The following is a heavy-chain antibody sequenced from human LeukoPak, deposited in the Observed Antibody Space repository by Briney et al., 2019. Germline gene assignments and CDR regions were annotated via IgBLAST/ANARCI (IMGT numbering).Heavy chain of an antibody. CDR3: AAGVDTGIKLHYYMDV. V-gene: IGHV1-58*02. Sequence: GTSVKVSCKASGFTFTSSAMQWVRQARGQRLEWIGWIVVGSGNTNYAQKFQERVTITRDMSTSTAYMELSSLRSEDTAVYYCAAGVDTGIKLHYYMDVWGKGTTVTVSS. D-gene: IGHD5-18*01. CDR2: IVVGSGNT. J-gene: IGHJ6*03. CDR1: GFTFTSSA.